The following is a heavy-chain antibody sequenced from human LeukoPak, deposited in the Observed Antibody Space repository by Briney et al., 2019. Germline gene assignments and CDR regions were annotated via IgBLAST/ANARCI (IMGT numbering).Heavy chain of an antibody. Sequence: GGSLRLSCAASGFTFSSYAMHWVRQAPGKGLGWVAVISYDGSNKYYADSVKGRFTISRDNSKNTLYLQMNSLRAEDTAVYYCARGGVGVVVTAPLDYWGQGTLVTVSS. CDR1: GFTFSSYA. J-gene: IGHJ4*02. CDR2: ISYDGSNK. CDR3: ARGGVGVVVTAPLDY. D-gene: IGHD2-21*02. V-gene: IGHV3-30*04.